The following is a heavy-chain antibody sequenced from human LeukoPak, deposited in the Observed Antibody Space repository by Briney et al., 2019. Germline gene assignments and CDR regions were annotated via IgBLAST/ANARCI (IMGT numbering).Heavy chain of an antibody. CDR3: ARAGADMRELHNFDY. V-gene: IGHV1-18*01. Sequence: ASVKASCKASGYTFTSYGISWVRQAPGQGLEWMGWISAYNGNTNYAQKLQGRVTTTTDTSTSTAYMELRRLRSDDTAVYYCARAGADMRELHNFDYWGQGTLVTVSS. CDR1: GYTFTSYG. CDR2: ISAYNGNT. J-gene: IGHJ4*02. D-gene: IGHD2-2*01.